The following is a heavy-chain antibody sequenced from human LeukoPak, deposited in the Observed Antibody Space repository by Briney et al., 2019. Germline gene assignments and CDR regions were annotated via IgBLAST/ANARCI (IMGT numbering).Heavy chain of an antibody. D-gene: IGHD3-10*01. CDR2: IYYSGST. J-gene: IGHJ6*03. Sequence: PSGTLSLTCTVSDGSTSSYYWSWIRQPPGKGLEWIGYIYYSGSTNYNPSLKSRVTISVDTSKNQFSLKLSSVTAADTAVYYCARLGYYGSGSYYGYYYYMDVWGKGTTVTVSS. CDR3: ARLGYYGSGSYYGYYYYMDV. CDR1: DGSTSSYY. V-gene: IGHV4-59*01.